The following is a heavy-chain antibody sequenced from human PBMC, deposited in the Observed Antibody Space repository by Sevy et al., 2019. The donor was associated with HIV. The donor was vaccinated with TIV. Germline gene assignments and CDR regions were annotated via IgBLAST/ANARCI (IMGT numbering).Heavy chain of an antibody. CDR1: GGSISSYY. CDR3: ARGYYDSSGYYPDFDY. D-gene: IGHD3-22*01. CDR2: IYYSGST. Sequence: SENLSLTCTVSGGSISSYYWSWIRQPPGKGLEWIGYIYYSGSTNYNPSLKSRVTISVDTSKNQFSLKLSSVTAAYTAVSYCARGYYDSSGYYPDFDYWGQGTLVPVS. J-gene: IGHJ4*02. V-gene: IGHV4-59*01.